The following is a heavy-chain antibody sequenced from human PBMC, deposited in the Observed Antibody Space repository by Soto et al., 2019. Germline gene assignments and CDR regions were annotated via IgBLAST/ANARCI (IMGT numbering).Heavy chain of an antibody. CDR3: ARHIGVTGTRGFDY. CDR2: VVHWGTT. CDR1: GASISDNNW. V-gene: IGHV4-4*02. Sequence: QVQLQESGPGLVKPSGTVSLTCAVSGASISDNNWWSWVRQPPGKGLEWIGEVVHWGTTNYNPSLRSRVTISMDKSKNQISLTFSSVTAADSALYSCARHIGVTGTRGFDYCGHGTLVTGSS. J-gene: IGHJ4*01. D-gene: IGHD6-19*01.